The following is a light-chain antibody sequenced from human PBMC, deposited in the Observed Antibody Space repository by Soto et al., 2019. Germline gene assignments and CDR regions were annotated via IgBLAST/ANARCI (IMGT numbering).Light chain of an antibody. J-gene: IGLJ1*01. Sequence: QSALTQPASVSGSPGQSITISCTGTSSDVGGSKYVSWYQHHPGKAPKLMIYGVSNRPSGVSNRFSASKSGNTASLTISGLQAEDEAYYYCRSYTSSSTLVVFGTGTKLTVL. V-gene: IGLV2-14*01. CDR1: SSDVGGSKY. CDR3: RSYTSSSTLVV. CDR2: GVS.